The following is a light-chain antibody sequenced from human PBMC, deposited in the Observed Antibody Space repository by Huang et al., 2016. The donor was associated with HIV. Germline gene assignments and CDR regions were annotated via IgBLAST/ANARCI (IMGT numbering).Light chain of an antibody. CDR3: LQDYTYPWT. V-gene: IGKV1-6*01. Sequence: AIQMTQSPASLSASVGDRVTITCRASQDIGNDLGWYQQRLGTAPKILVSTASHLQIWLPSRFTGSGSGTHFTLTISGLQPEDFATYYCLQDYTYPWTFGQGTKVEI. CDR2: TAS. CDR1: QDIGND. J-gene: IGKJ1*01.